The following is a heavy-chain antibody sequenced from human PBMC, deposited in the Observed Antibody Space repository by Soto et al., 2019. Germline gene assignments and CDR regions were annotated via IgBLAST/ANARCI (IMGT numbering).Heavy chain of an antibody. CDR1: GGSLSTYY. D-gene: IGHD3-9*01. V-gene: IGHV4-59*01. J-gene: IGHJ5*02. CDR3: ARGTGVRYPFDP. CDR2: IYYTGST. Sequence: SETLSLTCTVSGGSLSTYYWSWIRQPPGKGLEWIGYIYYTGSTNYNPSLKSRVTISVDTSKNQFSLNLSSVTAADTAMYYCARGTGVRYPFDPWGQGTLVTVSS.